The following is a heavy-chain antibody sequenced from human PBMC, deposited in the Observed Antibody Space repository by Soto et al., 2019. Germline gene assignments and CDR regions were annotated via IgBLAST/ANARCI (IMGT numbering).Heavy chain of an antibody. Sequence: SVKVSCKASGGTFSSYAISWVRQAPGQGLEWMGGIIPIFGTANYAQKFQGRVTITADESTSTAYMELSSLRSEDTAVYYCARKKHFDWGPYYYYGMDVWGQGTTVTVSS. V-gene: IGHV1-69*13. J-gene: IGHJ6*02. D-gene: IGHD3-9*01. CDR3: ARKKHFDWGPYYYYGMDV. CDR1: GGTFSSYA. CDR2: IIPIFGTA.